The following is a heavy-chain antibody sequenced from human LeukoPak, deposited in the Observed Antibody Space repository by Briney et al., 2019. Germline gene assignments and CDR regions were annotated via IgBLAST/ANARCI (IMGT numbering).Heavy chain of an antibody. Sequence: SETLSLTCTVSGGSISSSSYYWGWIRQPPGKGLEWIGSIYYSGSTYYNPSLKSRVTISVDTSKNQFSLKLSSVTAADTAVYYCARDRHSAINWFDPWGQGTLVTVSS. V-gene: IGHV4-39*07. J-gene: IGHJ5*02. CDR2: IYYSGST. CDR1: GGSISSSSYY. CDR3: ARDRHSAINWFDP.